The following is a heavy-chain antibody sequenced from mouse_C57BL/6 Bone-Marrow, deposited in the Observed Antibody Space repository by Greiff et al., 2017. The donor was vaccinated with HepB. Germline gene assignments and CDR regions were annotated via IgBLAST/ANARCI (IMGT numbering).Heavy chain of an antibody. CDR3: ATRYWYFDV. V-gene: IGHV14-3*01. J-gene: IGHJ1*03. Sequence: EVQLQESGAELVKPGASVKLSCTASGFNIKDYYMHWVKQRPEQGLEWIGRIDPANGNTKYAPKFQGKATITADTSSNTAYLQLSSLTSEDTAIYYCATRYWYFDVWGTGTTVTVSS. CDR2: IDPANGNT. CDR1: GFNIKDYY.